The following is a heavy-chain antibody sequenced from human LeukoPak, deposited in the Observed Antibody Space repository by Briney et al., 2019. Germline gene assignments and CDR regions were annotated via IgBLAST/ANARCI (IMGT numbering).Heavy chain of an antibody. J-gene: IGHJ4*02. Sequence: SETLSLTCTVSAGSISSGNYWGWIRQSPGKGLEWIGTIYHSGSTYYNPSLKSRVTISVDTSKNQISLRLSSVTAADTAIYYCARGNSDRFPPYMDYWGQGILVIVSS. D-gene: IGHD2-21*01. CDR3: ARGNSDRFPPYMDY. CDR2: IYHSGST. CDR1: AGSISSGNY. V-gene: IGHV4-38-2*02.